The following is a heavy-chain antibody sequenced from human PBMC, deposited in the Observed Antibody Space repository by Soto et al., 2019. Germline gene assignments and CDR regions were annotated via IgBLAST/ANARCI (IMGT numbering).Heavy chain of an antibody. V-gene: IGHV3-30-3*01. CDR1: GFTFSSYA. Sequence: PGGSLRLSCAASGFTFSSYAMHWVRQAPGKGLEWVAFISYDGSNKYYADSVKGRFTISRDNSKNTLYLQMNSLRAEDTAVYYCAREDSSGWYGAFDIWGQGTMVT. CDR3: AREDSSGWYGAFDI. CDR2: ISYDGSNK. J-gene: IGHJ3*02. D-gene: IGHD6-19*01.